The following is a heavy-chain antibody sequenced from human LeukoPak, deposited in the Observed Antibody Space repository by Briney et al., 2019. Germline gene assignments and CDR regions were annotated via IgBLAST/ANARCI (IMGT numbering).Heavy chain of an antibody. J-gene: IGHJ4*02. CDR3: ARDRGDSSWYNRFAY. CDR2: ISSSDNTI. D-gene: IGHD6-13*01. V-gene: IGHV3-11*04. Sequence: GGSLRLSCAASGFTFSDYYMSWIRQAPGKGLEWVSYISSSDNTIYYADSVKGRFTISRDKAKNSLYLQMNRLRAEDTAVYYCARDRGDSSWYNRFAYWGQGTRVTVSS. CDR1: GFTFSDYY.